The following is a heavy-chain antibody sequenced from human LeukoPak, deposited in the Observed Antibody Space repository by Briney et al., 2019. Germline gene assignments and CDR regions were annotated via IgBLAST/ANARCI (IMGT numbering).Heavy chain of an antibody. D-gene: IGHD6-19*01. Sequence: GGSLRLSCAASGFAFSRFSMNWVRQAPGKGLEWVSSISRSSPFIAYADSVKGRFTISRDNANNLLYLQMNSLRAEDTAVYYCSLLAVASPQDYWGQGTLVTVSS. CDR1: GFAFSRFS. V-gene: IGHV3-21*06. J-gene: IGHJ4*02. CDR2: ISRSSPFI. CDR3: SLLAVASPQDY.